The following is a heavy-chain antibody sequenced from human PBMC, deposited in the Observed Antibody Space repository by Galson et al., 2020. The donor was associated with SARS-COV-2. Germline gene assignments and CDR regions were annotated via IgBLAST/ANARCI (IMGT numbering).Heavy chain of an antibody. CDR1: GFTFSSYS. Sequence: NSGGSLRLSCAASGFTFSSYSMNWVRQAPGKGLEWVSSISSSSSYISYADSVKGRFTISRDNAKNSLYLQMNSLRAEDTAVYYCASAHVDTALYYYYGMDVWGQGTTVTVSS. CDR2: ISSSSSYI. V-gene: IGHV3-21*01. J-gene: IGHJ6*02. D-gene: IGHD5-18*01. CDR3: ASAHVDTALYYYYGMDV.